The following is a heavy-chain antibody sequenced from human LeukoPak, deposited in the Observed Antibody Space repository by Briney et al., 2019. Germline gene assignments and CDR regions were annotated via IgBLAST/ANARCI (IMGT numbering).Heavy chain of an antibody. CDR1: GGSLSSSSYY. Sequence: PSETLSLTCTVSGGSLSSSSYYWGWVRQPPGKGQEWVGSIYYSGSICYNPSLKTRVTISVDTSKNQFSLKLSSVTAADTAVYYCARTSTYYDFWSGKLNWFDPWGQGTLVTGSS. CDR3: ARTSTYYDFWSGKLNWFDP. J-gene: IGHJ5*02. CDR2: IYYSGSI. D-gene: IGHD3-3*01. V-gene: IGHV4-39*01.